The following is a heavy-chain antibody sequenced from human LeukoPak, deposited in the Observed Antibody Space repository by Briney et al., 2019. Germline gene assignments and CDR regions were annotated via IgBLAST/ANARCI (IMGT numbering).Heavy chain of an antibody. V-gene: IGHV3-23*01. J-gene: IGHJ4*02. Sequence: GGSLRLSCAASGFTFSSYWMSWVRQAPGKGLEWVSAISGSGGSTYYADSVKGRFTISRDNSKNTLYLQMNSLRAEDTAVYYCAKDSHWNDALDYWGQGILVTVSS. CDR1: GFTFSSYW. CDR2: ISGSGGST. D-gene: IGHD1-1*01. CDR3: AKDSHWNDALDY.